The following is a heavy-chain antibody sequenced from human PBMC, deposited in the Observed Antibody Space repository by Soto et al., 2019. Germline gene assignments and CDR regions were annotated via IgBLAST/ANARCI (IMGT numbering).Heavy chain of an antibody. Sequence: PGGSLRLSCAASGFTFSNYAMSWVRQAPGKGLEWVSAISGSGGSTYYADSVKGRFSISRDNSKNTLYLQMNSLRAEDTALYYCAKDRISSWYYYYGMDVWGQGTTVTVSS. CDR1: GFTFSNYA. V-gene: IGHV3-23*01. J-gene: IGHJ6*02. CDR3: AKDRISSWYYYYGMDV. CDR2: ISGSGGST. D-gene: IGHD6-13*01.